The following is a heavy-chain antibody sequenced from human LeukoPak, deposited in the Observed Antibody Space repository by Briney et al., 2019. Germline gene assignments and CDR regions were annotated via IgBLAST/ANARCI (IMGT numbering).Heavy chain of an antibody. V-gene: IGHV3-23*01. CDR1: GFIFSSYA. Sequence: GGSLSLSCAVSGFIFSSYAMRWVRQARGEGLEWVSVISGSGGSTYYADSVKGRFTISRDNSKNTLYLQTNSLRAEDTAVYYCAKDRTANPRDGYNSGGGQGTLVTVSS. D-gene: IGHD5-24*01. CDR2: ISGSGGST. J-gene: IGHJ4*02. CDR3: AKDRTANPRDGYNSG.